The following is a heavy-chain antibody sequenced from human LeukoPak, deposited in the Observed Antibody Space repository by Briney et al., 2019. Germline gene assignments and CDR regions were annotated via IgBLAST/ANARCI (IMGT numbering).Heavy chain of an antibody. CDR2: IYYSGST. D-gene: IGHD3-10*01. CDR3: ARHAFNVGGSGSYYPYFDY. J-gene: IGHJ4*02. Sequence: SETLSLSCTVSGGSISSSSYYWGWIRQPPGKGLEWIGSIYYSGSTYYSPSLKSRVTLSVDTAKNQFSLKLSSVTAADTAVYYCARHAFNVGGSGSYYPYFDYWGQGTLVTVSS. V-gene: IGHV4-39*01. CDR1: GGSISSSSYY.